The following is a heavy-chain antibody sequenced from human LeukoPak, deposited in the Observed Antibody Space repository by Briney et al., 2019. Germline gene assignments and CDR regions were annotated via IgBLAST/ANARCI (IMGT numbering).Heavy chain of an antibody. CDR2: IWYDGGNK. J-gene: IGHJ4*02. V-gene: IGHV3-33*01. CDR3: ARGDLYGDYVILN. Sequence: PGRSLRLSCSASGFTFSSCGMHWVRQAPGKGLEWVAVIWYDGGNKYYADSVKGRFTISRDNSKNTLYLQMSRLRAEDTAVYYCARGDLYGDYVILNWGQGTLVTVSS. CDR1: GFTFSSCG. D-gene: IGHD4-17*01.